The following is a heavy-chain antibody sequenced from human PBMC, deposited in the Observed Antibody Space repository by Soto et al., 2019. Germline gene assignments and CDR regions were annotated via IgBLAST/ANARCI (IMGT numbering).Heavy chain of an antibody. J-gene: IGHJ4*02. CDR1: GGSFSGYY. Sequence: SETLCLTCAVYGGSFSGYYWSGIRQPPGKGLEWIGEINHSGSTNYNPSLKSRVTISVDTSKNQFSLKLSSVTAADTAVYYCARATSSWYALDYWGQGTLVTVSS. CDR3: ARATSSWYALDY. CDR2: INHSGST. V-gene: IGHV4-34*01. D-gene: IGHD6-13*01.